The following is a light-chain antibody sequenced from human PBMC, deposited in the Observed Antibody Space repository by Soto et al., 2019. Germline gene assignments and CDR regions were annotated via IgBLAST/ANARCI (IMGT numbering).Light chain of an antibody. CDR3: HQYYDIPFT. CDR2: WAS. J-gene: IGKJ2*01. Sequence: DIVMTQSPDSLAVSLGERATINCKSSQNILYSANNENYLAWFQQKPGQPPKLLIYWASTRESGVPDRFSGSGSGKDFTLTISSMQAEDVAVYFCHQYYDIPFTFGQGTKLEIK. V-gene: IGKV4-1*01. CDR1: QNILYSANNENY.